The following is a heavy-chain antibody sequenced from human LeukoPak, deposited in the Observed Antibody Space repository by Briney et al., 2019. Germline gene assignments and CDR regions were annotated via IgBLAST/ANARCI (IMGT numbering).Heavy chain of an antibody. CDR2: INHSGST. CDR1: GGSFSGYY. CDR3: AGRRWVFDY. V-gene: IGHV4-34*01. Sequence: SETLSLTCAVYGGSFSGYYWSWIRQPPGKGLEWIGEINHSGSTNYNPSLKSRVTISVDTSKNQFSLKLSSVTAADTAVYYCAGRRWVFDYWGQGTLVTVSS. J-gene: IGHJ4*02. D-gene: IGHD6-13*01.